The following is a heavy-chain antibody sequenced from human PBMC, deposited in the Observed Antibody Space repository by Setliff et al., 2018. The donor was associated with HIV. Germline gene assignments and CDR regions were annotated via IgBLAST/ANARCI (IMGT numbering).Heavy chain of an antibody. CDR2: IYHSGST. Sequence: PSETLSLTCAVSGYSISSGYYWGWIRQPPGKGLEWIGSIYHSGSTYYNPSLKSRVTISVDTSKNQFSLKLSSVTAADTAVYYCAGGPAANRYSSSSSLFDYWGQGTLVTVSS. CDR1: GYSISSGYY. D-gene: IGHD6-6*01. CDR3: AGGPAANRYSSSSSLFDY. J-gene: IGHJ4*02. V-gene: IGHV4-38-2*01.